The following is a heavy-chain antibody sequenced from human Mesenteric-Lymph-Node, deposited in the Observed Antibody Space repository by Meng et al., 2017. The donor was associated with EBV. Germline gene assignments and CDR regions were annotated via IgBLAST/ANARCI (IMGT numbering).Heavy chain of an antibody. Sequence: QAQLKQWGSVLLKLSETLSLPCAVYGGSVSGYYWSWIRQPPGKGLEWIGEINHSGSTNYNPSLKSRVTISVDTSKNQFSLKLSSVTAADTAVYYCARGYGSGHLWGQGTLVTVSS. CDR1: GGSVSGYY. J-gene: IGHJ4*02. CDR2: INHSGST. D-gene: IGHD3-10*01. V-gene: IGHV4-34*01. CDR3: ARGYGSGHL.